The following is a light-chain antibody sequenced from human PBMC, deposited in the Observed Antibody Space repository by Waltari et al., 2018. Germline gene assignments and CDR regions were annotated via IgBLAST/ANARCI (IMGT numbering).Light chain of an antibody. J-gene: IGKJ1*01. CDR1: QSVLYSYNKKNY. Sequence: DIVMTQSPDSLAVPLGERATINCKSSQSVLYSYNKKNYLAWYQQKPGQPPKLLIYWASTRESGVPGRFSGRGAGTYFTLTIISLQADDVVVYYCQQCYTIPTFGQGTKVEIK. CDR3: QQCYTIPT. CDR2: WAS. V-gene: IGKV4-1*01.